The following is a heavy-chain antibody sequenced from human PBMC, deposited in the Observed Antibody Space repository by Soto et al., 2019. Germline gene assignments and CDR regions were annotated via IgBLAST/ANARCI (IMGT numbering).Heavy chain of an antibody. CDR1: GYTFSDYG. J-gene: IGHJ4*02. D-gene: IGHD1-26*01. CDR3: ARWGYSVVGATVY. CDR2: MNPKSGDT. V-gene: IGHV1-8*01. Sequence: QVQLVQSGAEVKMPGASVKVSCKASGYTFSDYGINWVRQATGQGLEWMGWMNPKSGDTVYAQKFQGRVSMTRATSIRTAYMELNSLKSEDTAVYFCARWGYSVVGATVYWGQGTLVTVSS.